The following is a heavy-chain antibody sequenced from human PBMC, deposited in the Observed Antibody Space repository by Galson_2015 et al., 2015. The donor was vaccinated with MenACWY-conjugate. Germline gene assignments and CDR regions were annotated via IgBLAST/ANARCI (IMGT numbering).Heavy chain of an antibody. Sequence: SLRLSCAASGFTFSDYAMNWVRQAPGKGLEWVSQISAGGGATFYADSLKGRFTISRHNSNNTLYLQMNSLRVEDTAVYYCAKLGYSTDSRGQGTLVTVSS. CDR2: ISAGGGAT. D-gene: IGHD2-21*01. CDR3: AKLGYSTDS. V-gene: IGHV3-23*01. CDR1: GFTFSDYA. J-gene: IGHJ4*02.